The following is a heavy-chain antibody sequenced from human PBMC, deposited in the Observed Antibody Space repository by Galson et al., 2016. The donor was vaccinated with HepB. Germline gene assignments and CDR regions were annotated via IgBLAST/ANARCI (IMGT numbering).Heavy chain of an antibody. D-gene: IGHD3-10*01. CDR3: ARDFQFGSVSNGY. Sequence: SLRLSCAASGFTFGNYWMHWVRQAPGKGPVWVSRISPDGSSTSCADSVKGRFTISRDNAKNTLYLQMSSLRAEDTAVYYCARDFQFGSVSNGYWGQGALVTVSS. CDR2: ISPDGSST. V-gene: IGHV3-74*01. J-gene: IGHJ1*01. CDR1: GFTFGNYW.